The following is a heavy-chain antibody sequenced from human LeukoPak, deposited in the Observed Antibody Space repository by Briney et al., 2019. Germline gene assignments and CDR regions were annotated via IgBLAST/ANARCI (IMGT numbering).Heavy chain of an antibody. CDR3: ARGEDVVVTAISYYFDY. J-gene: IGHJ4*02. CDR1: GGTFSSYA. Sequence: GASVKVSCKASGGTFSSYAISWVRQAPGQGLEWMGGIIPILGIANYAQKFQGRVTITADKSTSTAYMELGSLRSEDTAVYYCARGEDVVVTAISYYFDYWGQGTLVTVSS. D-gene: IGHD2-21*02. V-gene: IGHV1-69*10. CDR2: IIPILGIA.